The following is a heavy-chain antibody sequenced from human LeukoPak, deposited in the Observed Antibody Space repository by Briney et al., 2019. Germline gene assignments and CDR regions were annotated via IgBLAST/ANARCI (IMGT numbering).Heavy chain of an antibody. D-gene: IGHD6-19*01. CDR1: GFTFSNYW. V-gene: IGHV3-74*01. Sequence: GGPLRLSCAASGFTFSNYWMHWVRQAPGKGLVWVSRINSDGINTSYADSVKGRFTISRDNAKNSLYLQMNSLRAEDTAVYYCARGKAVGDYWGQGTLVTVSS. CDR3: ARGKAVGDY. J-gene: IGHJ4*02. CDR2: INSDGINT.